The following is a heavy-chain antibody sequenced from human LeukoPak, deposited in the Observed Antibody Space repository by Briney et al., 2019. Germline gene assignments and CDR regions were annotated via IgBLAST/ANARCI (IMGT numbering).Heavy chain of an antibody. J-gene: IGHJ4*02. CDR1: EFIVSSSY. CDR3: ARAAYDSNGFTANRDY. V-gene: IGHV3-53*01. CDR2: LYSDGTT. Sequence: GGSLRLSCAASEFIVSSSYMSWVRQAPGKGLEWVSVLYSDGTTYYADSVKGRFTISRDNSKNTLYLEMNNLRAEDTAVYYCARAAYDSNGFTANRDYWGQGTLVTVSS. D-gene: IGHD3-22*01.